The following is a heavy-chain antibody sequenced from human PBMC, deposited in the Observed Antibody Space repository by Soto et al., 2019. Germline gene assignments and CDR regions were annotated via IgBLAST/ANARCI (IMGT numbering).Heavy chain of an antibody. CDR3: AKQAGMGMGTLDY. CDR1: GFTFSSYG. D-gene: IGHD1-7*01. Sequence: SLRLSCAASGFTFSSYGMHWVRQAPGKGLEWVAVISYDGSNKYYADSVKGRFTISRDNSKNTLYLQMNSLRAEDTAVYYCAKQAGMGMGTLDYWGQGTLVTVSS. CDR2: ISYDGSNK. V-gene: IGHV3-30*18. J-gene: IGHJ4*02.